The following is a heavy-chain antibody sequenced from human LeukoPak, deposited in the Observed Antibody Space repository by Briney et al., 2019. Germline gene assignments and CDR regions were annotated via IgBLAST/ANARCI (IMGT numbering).Heavy chain of an antibody. CDR2: IRYDGSNK. Sequence: GGSLRLSCAASGFTFSSYGMHWVRQAPGKGLEWVAFIRYDGSNKYYADSVKGRFTISRDNSKNTLYLQMNSLRAEDTAVYYCAKERAAARRNYYYMDVWGKGTTVTVSS. J-gene: IGHJ6*03. CDR1: GFTFSSYG. CDR3: AKERAAARRNYYYMDV. V-gene: IGHV3-30*02. D-gene: IGHD6-6*01.